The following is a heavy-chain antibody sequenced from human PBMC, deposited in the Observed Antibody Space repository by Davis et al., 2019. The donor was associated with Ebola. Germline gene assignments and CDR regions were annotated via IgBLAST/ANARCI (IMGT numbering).Heavy chain of an antibody. D-gene: IGHD6-13*01. CDR3: ARDSDLIAAAALDV. J-gene: IGHJ6*02. CDR2: IYYSGST. V-gene: IGHV4-59*12. CDR1: GGSISSYY. Sequence: SETLSLTCTVSGGSISSYYWSWIRQPPGKGLEWIGYIYYSGSTNYNPSLKSRVTISVDTSKNQFSLKLSSVTAADTAVYYCARDSDLIAAAALDVWGQGTTVTVSS.